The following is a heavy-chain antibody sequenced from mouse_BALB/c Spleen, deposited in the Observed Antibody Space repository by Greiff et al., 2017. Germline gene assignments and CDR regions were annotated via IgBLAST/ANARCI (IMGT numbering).Heavy chain of an antibody. CDR3: ARYDYDPYAMDY. Sequence: QVTLKVSGPGILQPSQTLSLTCSFSGFSLSTSGMSVGWIRQPTGKGLEWLAHIWWSDDKYYNPALKSRLTISKDTSNNQVFLKIASVVTADTATYYCARYDYDPYAMDYWGQGTSVTVSS. V-gene: IGHV8-8*01. CDR2: IWWSDDK. CDR1: GFSLSTSGMS. J-gene: IGHJ4*01. D-gene: IGHD2-4*01.